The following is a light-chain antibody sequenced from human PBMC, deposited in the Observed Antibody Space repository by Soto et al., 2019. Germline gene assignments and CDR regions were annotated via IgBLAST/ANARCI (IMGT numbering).Light chain of an antibody. CDR2: LNPDGTH. CDR3: QTWGTAMVV. V-gene: IGLV4-69*01. J-gene: IGLJ2*01. Sequence: QSVLTQSPSASASLGASVKLTCTLSTRHRSYAIAWHQHQPEKGPRFLMTLNPDGTHRKGDGIPDRFSGYSSGAERYLTISSLQSEDEADYYCQTWGTAMVVFGGGTKLTVL. CDR1: TRHRSYA.